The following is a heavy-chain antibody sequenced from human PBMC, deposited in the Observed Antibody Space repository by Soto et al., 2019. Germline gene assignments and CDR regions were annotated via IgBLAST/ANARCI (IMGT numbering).Heavy chain of an antibody. CDR2: IKQDGSEK. V-gene: IGHV3-7*01. Sequence: EVQLVESGGGLVQPGGSLRLSCAASGFTFSSYWMSWVRQAPGKGLEWVANIKQDGSEKYYVDSVKGRFTISRDNAKNSLSLQMNSLRAEDTAVYDCSRDRYSYYDFWSGSLPYYYYVMDVWGQGTTVTVSS. CDR1: GFTFSSYW. D-gene: IGHD3-3*01. CDR3: SRDRYSYYDFWSGSLPYYYYVMDV. J-gene: IGHJ6*02.